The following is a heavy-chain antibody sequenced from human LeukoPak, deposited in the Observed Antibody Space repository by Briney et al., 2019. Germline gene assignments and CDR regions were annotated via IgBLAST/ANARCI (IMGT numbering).Heavy chain of an antibody. D-gene: IGHD6-13*01. CDR2: IIPIFGTA. Sequence: SVKFSCQASGGTFSSYAISWVRQAPGQGLEWMGGIIPIFGTANYAQKFQGRVTITTDESTSTAYMELSSLSSEDTAVSYCARDTQYSSSWYGFDYWGQGTLVTVSS. CDR1: GGTFSSYA. V-gene: IGHV1-69*05. J-gene: IGHJ4*02. CDR3: ARDTQYSSSWYGFDY.